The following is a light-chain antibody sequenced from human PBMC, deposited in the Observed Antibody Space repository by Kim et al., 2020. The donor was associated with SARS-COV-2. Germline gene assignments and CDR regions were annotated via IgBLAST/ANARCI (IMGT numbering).Light chain of an antibody. CDR3: QKYNSAPWT. CDR2: AAS. Sequence: ASVGDRVNIPCRASQGIGNDFAWYQQKPGKLPELLIYAASALQSGVPFRFSGSGSGTDFTLTINSLQPEDVATYFCQKYNSAPWTFGQGTKVEIK. V-gene: IGKV1-27*01. J-gene: IGKJ1*01. CDR1: QGIGND.